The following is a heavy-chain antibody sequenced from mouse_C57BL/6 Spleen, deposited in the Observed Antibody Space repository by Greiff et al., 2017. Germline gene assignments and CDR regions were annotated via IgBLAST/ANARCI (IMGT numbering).Heavy chain of an antibody. CDR2: IYWDDDK. J-gene: IGHJ3*01. Sequence: QVTLKECGPGILQSSQTLSLTCSFSGFSLSTSGMGVSWIRQPSGKGLEWLAHIYWDDDKRYNPSLKSRLTISKDTSRNQVFLKITSVDTADTATYYCARSYYSNSFAYWGQGTLVTVSA. D-gene: IGHD2-5*01. V-gene: IGHV8-12*01. CDR1: GFSLSTSGMG. CDR3: ARSYYSNSFAY.